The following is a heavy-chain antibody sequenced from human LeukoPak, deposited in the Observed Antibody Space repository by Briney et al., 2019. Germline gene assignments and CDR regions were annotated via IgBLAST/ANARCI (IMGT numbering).Heavy chain of an antibody. V-gene: IGHV4-34*01. CDR1: GGSFSGYY. J-gene: IGHJ6*02. D-gene: IGHD3-10*01. CDR2: INHSGST. CDR3: ASLPGFLYYYGMDV. Sequence: SETLSLTCAVYGGSFSGYYWSWIRQPPGKGLEWIGEINHSGSTNYNPSLKSRVTISVDTSKNQFSLKLSSVTAADTAVYYCASLPGFLYYYGMDVWGQGTTVTVSS.